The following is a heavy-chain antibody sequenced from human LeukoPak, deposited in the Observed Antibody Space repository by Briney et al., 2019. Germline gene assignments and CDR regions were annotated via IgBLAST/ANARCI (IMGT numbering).Heavy chain of an antibody. CDR3: GIWECGYLED. J-gene: IGHJ4*02. V-gene: IGHV4-59*01. CDR1: GGSISSYY. CDR2: IYYSGST. Sequence: SETLSLTCTVSGGSISSYYWSWIRQPPGKGLEWIGYIYYSGSTNYNPSLKSRVTISVDTSKNQFPLELSSVTAADTAVYSCGIWECGYLEDWGQGTMVTVSS. D-gene: IGHD3-22*01.